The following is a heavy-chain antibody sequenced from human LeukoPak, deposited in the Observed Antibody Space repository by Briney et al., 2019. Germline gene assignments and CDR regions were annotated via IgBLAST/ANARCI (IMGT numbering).Heavy chain of an antibody. CDR3: TSYRAEHFQH. J-gene: IGHJ1*01. Sequence: GGSLRLSCAASGFTFSTYSMNWVRQAPGKGLEWVSSISSSGSYIYYADSVKGRFTISRDNAKNSLYLQMNSLRAEDTAVYYCTSYRAEHFQHWGQGTLVTVFS. CDR2: ISSSGSYI. V-gene: IGHV3-21*01. CDR1: GFTFSTYS.